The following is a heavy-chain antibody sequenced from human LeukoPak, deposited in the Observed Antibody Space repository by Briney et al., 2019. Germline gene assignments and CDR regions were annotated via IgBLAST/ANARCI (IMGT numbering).Heavy chain of an antibody. CDR2: IYHSGST. CDR3: ASLDYGDYEVVS. J-gene: IGHJ4*02. D-gene: IGHD4-17*01. V-gene: IGHV4-59*01. CDR1: GGSISSYY. Sequence: PSETLSLTCTVSGGSISSYYWSWIRQPPGKGLEWIGYIYHSGSTNYNPSLKSRVTISVDTSKNQFSLKLSSVTAADTAVYYCASLDYGDYEVVSWGQGTLVTVSS.